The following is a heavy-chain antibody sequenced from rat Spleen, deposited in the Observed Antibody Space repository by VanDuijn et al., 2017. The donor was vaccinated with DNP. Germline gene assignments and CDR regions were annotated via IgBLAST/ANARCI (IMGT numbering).Heavy chain of an antibody. CDR3: TRRNWEEAMDA. J-gene: IGHJ3*01. V-gene: IGHV5S10*01. Sequence: EVQLVESGGGLVQPGNSLKLSCAASGFTFSDYYMAWVRQAPTKGLEWVAYISYDGTRTYYRDSVMGRFTISRDDAKSTLYLQMDSLRSEDTATYYCTRRNWEEAMDAWGQGTLVTVSS. CDR2: ISYDGTRT. D-gene: IGHD5-1*01. CDR1: GFTFSDYY.